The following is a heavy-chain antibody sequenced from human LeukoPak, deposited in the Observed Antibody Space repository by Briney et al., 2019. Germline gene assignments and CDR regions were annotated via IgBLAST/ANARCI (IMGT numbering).Heavy chain of an antibody. CDR1: GFTFSSYS. CDR3: ARAMPDTIASAREYY. V-gene: IGHV3-21*01. Sequence: GGSLRLSCAASGFTFSSYSMNWVRQAPGKGLEWVSSICSSSSYIYYADTVKGRFTISRDNAKNSLYLQMNSLRAEDTAVYYCARAMPDTIASAREYYSGQGILVTVSS. J-gene: IGHJ4*02. CDR2: ICSSSSYI. D-gene: IGHD3-9*01.